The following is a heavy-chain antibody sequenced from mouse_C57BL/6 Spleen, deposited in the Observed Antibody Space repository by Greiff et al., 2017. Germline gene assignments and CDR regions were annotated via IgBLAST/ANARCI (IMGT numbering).Heavy chain of an antibody. J-gene: IGHJ1*03. CDR2: IYPGDGDT. CDR3: ARSYYDPYWYFDV. Sequence: VKLMESGPELVKPGASVKISRKASGYAFSSSWMNWVKQRPGKGLEWIGRIYPGDGDTNYNGKFKGKATLTADKSSSTAYMQISSLTSEDSAVYFCARSYYDPYWYFDVWGTGTTVTVSS. V-gene: IGHV1-82*01. D-gene: IGHD1-1*01. CDR1: GYAFSSSW.